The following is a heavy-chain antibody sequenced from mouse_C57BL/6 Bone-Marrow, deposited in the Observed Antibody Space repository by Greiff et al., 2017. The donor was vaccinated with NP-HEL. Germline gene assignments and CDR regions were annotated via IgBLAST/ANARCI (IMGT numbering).Heavy chain of an antibody. J-gene: IGHJ3*01. D-gene: IGHD2-4*01. CDR2: IYPGDGDT. CDR3: ARGGDYDYAWFAY. CDR1: GYAFSSSW. V-gene: IGHV1-82*01. Sequence: QVQLKESGPELVKPGASVKISCKASGYAFSSSWMNWVKQRPGKGLEWFGRIYPGDGDTNYNGKFKGKATLTADKSSSTAYMQLSSLTSEDSAVYFCARGGDYDYAWFAYWGQGTLVTVSA.